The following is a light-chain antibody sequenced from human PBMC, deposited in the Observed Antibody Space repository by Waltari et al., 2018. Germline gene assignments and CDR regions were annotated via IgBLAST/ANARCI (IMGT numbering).Light chain of an antibody. J-gene: IGKJ1*01. CDR2: LGS. CDR3: MQALQTPWT. V-gene: IGKV2-28*01. CDR1: QSLLHSDGYNY. Sequence: DIVMTQFPLSLPVTPGEPASISCRPSQSLLHSDGYNYLDWYLQKPGQSPQVLIYLGSNRASGVPDRFSGSGSGTDFTLKISRVEAEDVGVYDCMQALQTPWTFGQGTKVEIK.